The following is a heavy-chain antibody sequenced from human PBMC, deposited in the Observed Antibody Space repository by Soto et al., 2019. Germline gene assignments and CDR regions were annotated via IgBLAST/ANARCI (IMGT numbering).Heavy chain of an antibody. CDR2: ISYDGSNK. V-gene: IGHV3-30-3*01. Sequence: QVQLVESGGGMVQPGRSLRLSCAASGFTFSSYAMHWVRQAPGKGLEWVAVISYDGSNKYYADSVKGRFTISRDNSKNTLYLQMNSLRAEDTAVYYCARDEPTEGGFDYWGQGTLVTVSS. CDR3: ARDEPTEGGFDY. D-gene: IGHD2-15*01. J-gene: IGHJ4*02. CDR1: GFTFSSYA.